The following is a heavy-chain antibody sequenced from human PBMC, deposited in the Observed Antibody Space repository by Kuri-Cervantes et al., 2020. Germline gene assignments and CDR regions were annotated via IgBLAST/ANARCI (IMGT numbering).Heavy chain of an antibody. CDR2: IYHSGST. V-gene: IGHV4-38-2*02. CDR1: GGSISGYY. CDR3: ARTRPHVDY. J-gene: IGHJ4*02. Sequence: SETLSLTCTVSGGSISGYYWCWIRQPPGKGLEWIGSIYHSGSTYYNPSLKSRVTISVDTSKNQFSLKLSSVTAADTAVYYCARTRPHVDYWGQGTLVTVSS.